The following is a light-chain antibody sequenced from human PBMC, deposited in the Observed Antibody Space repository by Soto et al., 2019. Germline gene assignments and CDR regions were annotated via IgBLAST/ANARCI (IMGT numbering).Light chain of an antibody. J-gene: IGKJ1*01. Sequence: ETLMTQSPATLSVSPGERATLSCRASQSVNNNLAWYQQKLGQAPRVLIYGASTRATGIPARFTGSGSGTEFILTITSLQSEDSAVYYCQEYNTWPWTFGQGTNVDIK. CDR2: GAS. CDR1: QSVNNN. V-gene: IGKV3-15*01. CDR3: QEYNTWPWT.